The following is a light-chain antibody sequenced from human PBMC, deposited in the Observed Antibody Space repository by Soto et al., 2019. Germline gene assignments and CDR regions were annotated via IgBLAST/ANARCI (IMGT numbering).Light chain of an antibody. J-gene: IGKJ4*01. Sequence: EVVMTQSPGIVSSSPGERVTLSCRASQSISNNLLAWYQQKPGQAPRLLIYGASSRATGIPDRFSGSGSGTDFTLTISRLEPDDFAVYFCQQYDTSVTFGGGTKVEIK. CDR3: QQYDTSVT. V-gene: IGKV3-20*01. CDR1: QSISNNL. CDR2: GAS.